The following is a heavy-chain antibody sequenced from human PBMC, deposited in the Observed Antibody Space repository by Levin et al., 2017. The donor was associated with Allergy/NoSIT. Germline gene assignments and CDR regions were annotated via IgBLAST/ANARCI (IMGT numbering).Heavy chain of an antibody. V-gene: IGHV3-23*01. CDR3: AKDRDTSGFYFKDDAFDI. CDR2: FSARGHTT. D-gene: IGHD3-22*01. CDR1: GFTFTTYA. Sequence: LSLTCAASGFTFTTYAMSWVRQTPGKGLEWVSGFSARGHTTYYADSVKGRFTIPRDNSKSTIYLQMDSLRPEDTALYYCAKDRDTSGFYFKDDAFDIWGQGTVVTVSS. J-gene: IGHJ3*02.